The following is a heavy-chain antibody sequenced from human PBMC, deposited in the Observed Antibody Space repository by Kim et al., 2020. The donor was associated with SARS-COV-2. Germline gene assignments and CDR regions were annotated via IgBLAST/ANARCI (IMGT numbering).Heavy chain of an antibody. CDR3: ARGCPYSSGWEDRVPNYF. D-gene: IGHD6-19*01. Sequence: SETLSLTCAVYGGSFSGYYWSWIRQPPGKGLEWIGEINHSGSTNYNPSLKSRVTISVDTSKNQFSLKLSSVTAADTAVYYCARGCPYSSGWEDRVPNYF. V-gene: IGHV4-34*01. J-gene: IGHJ4*01. CDR1: GGSFSGYY. CDR2: INHSGST.